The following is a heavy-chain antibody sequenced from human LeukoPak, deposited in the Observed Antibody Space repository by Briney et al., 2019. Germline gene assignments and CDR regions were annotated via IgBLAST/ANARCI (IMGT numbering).Heavy chain of an antibody. CDR3: ARDLDTAMGQYYYGMDV. CDR2: INAGNGNT. V-gene: IGHV1-3*01. Sequence: ASVKVSCKASGYTFTSYAMHWVRQAPGQRLEWMGWINAGNGNTKYSQKFQGRVTITRDTSASTAYMELSSLRSEDTAVYYCARDLDTAMGQYYYGMDVWGQGTLVTVSS. CDR1: GYTFTSYA. J-gene: IGHJ6*02. D-gene: IGHD5-18*01.